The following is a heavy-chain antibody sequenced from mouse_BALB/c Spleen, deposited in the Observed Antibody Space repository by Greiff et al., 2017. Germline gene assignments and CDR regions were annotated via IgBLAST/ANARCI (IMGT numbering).Heavy chain of an antibody. Sequence: EVKLMESGPGLVKPSQSLSLTCTVTGYSITSDYAWNWIRQFPGNKLEWMGYISYSGSTSYNPSLKSRISITRDTSKNQFFLQLNSVTTEDTATYYCARSSTGFAYWGQGTLVTVSA. CDR1: GYSITSDYA. CDR2: ISYSGST. J-gene: IGHJ3*01. CDR3: ARSSTGFAY. V-gene: IGHV3-2*02. D-gene: IGHD1-1*01.